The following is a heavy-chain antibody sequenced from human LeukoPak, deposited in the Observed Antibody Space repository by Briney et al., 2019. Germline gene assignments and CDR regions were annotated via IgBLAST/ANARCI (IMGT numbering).Heavy chain of an antibody. V-gene: IGHV1-18*04. Sequence: ASVKVSCKASGYTFTRYGISWVRQAPGQGVEWMGWISAYNGNTNYAQKLQGRVTMTTDTSTSTAYMELRSLRSDDTAVYYCARSHVDTENFDYWGQGTLVTVSS. CDR3: ARSHVDTENFDY. J-gene: IGHJ4*02. D-gene: IGHD5-18*01. CDR2: ISAYNGNT. CDR1: GYTFTRYG.